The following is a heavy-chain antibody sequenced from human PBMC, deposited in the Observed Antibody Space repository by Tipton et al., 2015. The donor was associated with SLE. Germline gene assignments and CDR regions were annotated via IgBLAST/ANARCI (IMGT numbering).Heavy chain of an antibody. J-gene: IGHJ6*03. CDR2: IYYSGST. D-gene: IGHD6-19*01. V-gene: IGHV4-39*01. CDR3: ATGIAVAGTNYYYYMDV. CDR1: GGSISSSSYY. Sequence: TLSLTCTVSGGSISSSSYYWGWIRQPPGEGLEWIGSIYYSGSTYYNPSLKSRVTISVDTSKNQFSLKLSSVTAADTAVYYCATGIAVAGTNYYYYMDVWGKGTTVTVSS.